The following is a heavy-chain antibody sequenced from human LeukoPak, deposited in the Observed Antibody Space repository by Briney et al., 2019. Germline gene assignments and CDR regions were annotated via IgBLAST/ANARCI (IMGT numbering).Heavy chain of an antibody. J-gene: IGHJ4*02. CDR3: GKDPRPAAGYFDY. V-gene: IGHV3-30*02. CDR2: IRYDGSNK. CDR1: GFTFSSYG. Sequence: PGGSLRLSCAASGFTFSSYGMHWVRQAPGKGLEGVAFIRYDGSNKYYADSVKGRFTISRDNSKNTLYLQMNSLRAEDTAVYYCGKDPRPAAGYFDYWGQGTLVTVSS. D-gene: IGHD6-13*01.